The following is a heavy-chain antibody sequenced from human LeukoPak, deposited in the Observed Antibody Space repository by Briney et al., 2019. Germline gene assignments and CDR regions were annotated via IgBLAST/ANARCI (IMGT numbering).Heavy chain of an antibody. CDR3: ARDRYCGGDCYSAFDY. D-gene: IGHD2-21*02. CDR1: GFSFGKYW. J-gene: IGHJ4*02. Sequence: GGSLRLSCVASGFSFGKYWMSWVRQAPGKGLEWVANIKLDGSEKNYVDSVKGRFTISRDNTKNSLYLQMNSLRAEDTAVYHCARDRYCGGDCYSAFDYWGQGTLVTVSS. CDR2: IKLDGSEK. V-gene: IGHV3-7*01.